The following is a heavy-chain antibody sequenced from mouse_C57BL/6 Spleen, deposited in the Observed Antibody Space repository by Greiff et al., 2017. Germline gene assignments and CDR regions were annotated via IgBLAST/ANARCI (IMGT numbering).Heavy chain of an antibody. CDR1: GYAFSSYW. D-gene: IGHD2-3*01. V-gene: IGHV1-80*01. J-gene: IGHJ3*01. Sequence: LVESGAELVKPGASVKISCKASGYAFSSYWMNWVKQRPGKGLEWIGQIYPGDGDTNYNGKFKGKATLTADNSSSTAYMQLSSLTSEDSAVYFCARPIYDGYYVGTFAYWGQGTLVTVSA. CDR2: IYPGDGDT. CDR3: ARPIYDGYYVGTFAY.